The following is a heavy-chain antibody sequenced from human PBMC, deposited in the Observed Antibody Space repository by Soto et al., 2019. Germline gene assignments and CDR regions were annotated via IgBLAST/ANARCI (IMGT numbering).Heavy chain of an antibody. CDR1: GFTFSSYA. CDR3: TTGLRGYSYGYFPPYYYYGMDV. J-gene: IGHJ6*04. V-gene: IGHV3-23*01. D-gene: IGHD5-18*01. CDR2: ISGSGGST. Sequence: PGGSMRLSCAASGFTFSSYAMSWVRQAPGKGLEWVSAISGSGGSTYYADSVKGRFTISRDNSKNTLYLQMNSLRAEDTAVYYCTTGLRGYSYGYFPPYYYYGMDVWGEGTTVTVSS.